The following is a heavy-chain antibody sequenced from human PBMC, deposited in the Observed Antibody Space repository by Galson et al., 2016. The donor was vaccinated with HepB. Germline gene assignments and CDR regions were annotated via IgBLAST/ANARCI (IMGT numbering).Heavy chain of an antibody. Sequence: SLRLSCAASGFRFDYIGMGWLRQAPGKGLEWVSGINWSGDTSGYADSVKGRFTISRDNAKNSLFLQMNSLRAEGTAFYYCARGGATPGQWLDNWFDPWGQGTLVSVSS. J-gene: IGHJ5*02. CDR1: GFRFDYIG. CDR2: INWSGDTS. CDR3: ARGGATPGQWLDNWFDP. D-gene: IGHD6-19*01. V-gene: IGHV3-20*04.